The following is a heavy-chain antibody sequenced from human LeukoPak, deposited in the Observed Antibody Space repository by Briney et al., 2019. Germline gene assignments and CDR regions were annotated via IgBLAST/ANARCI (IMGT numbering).Heavy chain of an antibody. CDR1: GGSISSYY. CDR3: ARDRNPTDWFDP. CDR2: IYYSGST. D-gene: IGHD2/OR15-2a*01. V-gene: IGHV4-59*01. J-gene: IGHJ5*02. Sequence: SETLSLTCTVSGGSISSYYWSWIRQPPGKGLEWIGYIYYSGSTNYNPSLKSRVTISVDTSKNQFSLKLSSVTAADTAVYYCARDRNPTDWFDPWGQGTLVTVSS.